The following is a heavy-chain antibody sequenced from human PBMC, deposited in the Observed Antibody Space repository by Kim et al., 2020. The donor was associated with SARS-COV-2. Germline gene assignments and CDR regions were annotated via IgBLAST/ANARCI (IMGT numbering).Heavy chain of an antibody. J-gene: IGHJ4*02. D-gene: IGHD1-26*01. CDR1: GGSISSSSYY. CDR3: ARVEGWELLNYYFDY. Sequence: SETLSLTCTVSGGSISSSSYYWGWIRQPPGKGLEWIGSIYYSGSTYYNPSLKSRVTISVDTSKNQFSLKLSSVTAADTAVYYCARVEGWELLNYYFDYWGQGTLVTVSS. V-gene: IGHV4-39*07. CDR2: IYYSGST.